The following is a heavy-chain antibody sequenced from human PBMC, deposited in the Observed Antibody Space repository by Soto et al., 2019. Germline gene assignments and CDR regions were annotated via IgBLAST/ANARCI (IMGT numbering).Heavy chain of an antibody. CDR3: ARAKSRGYSGYDWDT. CDR1: GGSISSYY. V-gene: IGHV4-59*01. Sequence: SETLSLTCTVSGGSISSYYWSWIRQPPGKGLEWIGYIYYSGSTNYNPSLKSRVTISVDTSKNQFSLKLSSVTAADTAVYYCARAKSRGYSGYDWDTWGPGTLVTVSS. D-gene: IGHD5-12*01. J-gene: IGHJ5*02. CDR2: IYYSGST.